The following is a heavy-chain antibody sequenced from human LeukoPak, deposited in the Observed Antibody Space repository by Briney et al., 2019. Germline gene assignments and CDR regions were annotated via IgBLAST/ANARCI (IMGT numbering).Heavy chain of an antibody. CDR3: ARDYRGYRAPYYFDY. CDR2: VKQDGSEK. J-gene: IGHJ4*02. D-gene: IGHD2-15*01. CDR1: GFTFSSYW. Sequence: GGSLRLSCAASGFTFSSYWMSWVRQAPGKGLEWVANVKQDGSEKYYVDSVKGRFTISRDNAKNSLYLQMNRLRAEDTAVYYCARDYRGYRAPYYFDYWGQGTLVTVSP. V-gene: IGHV3-7*01.